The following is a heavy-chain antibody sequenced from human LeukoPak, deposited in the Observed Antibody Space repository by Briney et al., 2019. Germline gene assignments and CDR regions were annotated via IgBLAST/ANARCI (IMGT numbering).Heavy chain of an antibody. Sequence: GGSLRLSCAASGFTFSSYGMHWARQAPGKGLEWVAFIRYDGSNKYYADSVKGRFTISRDNSKNTLYLQMNSLRAEDTAVYYCANSGGNSPNQHDYWGQGTLVTVSS. CDR3: ANSGGNSPNQHDY. V-gene: IGHV3-30*02. CDR2: IRYDGSNK. D-gene: IGHD4-23*01. J-gene: IGHJ4*02. CDR1: GFTFSSYG.